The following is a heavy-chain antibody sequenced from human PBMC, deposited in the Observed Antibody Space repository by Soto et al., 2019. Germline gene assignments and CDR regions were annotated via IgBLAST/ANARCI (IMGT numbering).Heavy chain of an antibody. CDR2: IKRDGSEK. V-gene: IGHV3-7*03. CDR1: GFTFSSYW. D-gene: IGHD6-25*01. J-gene: IGHJ4*02. CDR3: ARDGNYRGYNPKYFDY. Sequence: EVQLVESGGGLVQPGGSLRLSCAASGFTFSSYWMSWVRQAPGKGLEWVANIKRDGSEKYYVDSVKGRFTISRDNAKNSLYLQMNSLRAEDTAVYYCARDGNYRGYNPKYFDYWGQGTLVTVSS.